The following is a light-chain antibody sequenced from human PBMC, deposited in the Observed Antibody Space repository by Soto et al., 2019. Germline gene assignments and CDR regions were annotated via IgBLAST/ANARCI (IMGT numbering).Light chain of an antibody. CDR3: SSHAGSKRV. J-gene: IGLJ1*01. Sequence: QSALTQPPSASGSPGQSVTISCTGTSSDVGGYNYVSWYQQHPGKAPKLMIYEVSERPSGVPDRFSGSKSGNTASLTVSGLQAEDEADYYCSSHAGSKRVFGTGTKVTVL. CDR1: SSDVGGYNY. CDR2: EVS. V-gene: IGLV2-8*01.